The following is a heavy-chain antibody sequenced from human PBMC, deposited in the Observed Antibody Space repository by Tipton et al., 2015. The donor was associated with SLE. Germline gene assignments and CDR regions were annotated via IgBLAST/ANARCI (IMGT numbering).Heavy chain of an antibody. V-gene: IGHV4-34*10. J-gene: IGHJ4*02. D-gene: IGHD3-3*01. Sequence: GLVKPSETLSLTCAVSGKSFTGFYWTWVRHRPGKGLEWIGQINHSGDTNYNPSLKGRITMSADLSTRQFSLKLTSMTAADSAIYYCAKPLYDYWSPSPLASWGQGALVTVSS. CDR1: GKSFTGFY. CDR3: AKPLYDYWSPSPLAS. CDR2: INHSGDT.